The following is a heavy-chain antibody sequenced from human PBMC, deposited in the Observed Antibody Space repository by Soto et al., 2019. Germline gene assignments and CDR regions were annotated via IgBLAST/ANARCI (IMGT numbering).Heavy chain of an antibody. CDR2: IIPIFGTA. CDR3: ARASGIAAFSYYGMDV. CDR1: GGTFSSYA. J-gene: IGHJ6*02. D-gene: IGHD6-13*01. Sequence: ASVKVSCKASGGTFSSYAISWVRQAPGQGLEWMGGIIPIFGTANYAQKFQGRVTITADESTSTAYMELSSLRSEDTAVYYCARASGIAAFSYYGMDVWGQGTTVTVSS. V-gene: IGHV1-69*13.